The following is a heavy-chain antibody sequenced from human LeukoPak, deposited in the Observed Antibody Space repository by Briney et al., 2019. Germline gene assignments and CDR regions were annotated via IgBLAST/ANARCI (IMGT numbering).Heavy chain of an antibody. CDR1: GGSFSGYY. D-gene: IGHD6-13*01. Sequence: SETLSLTCAVYGGSFSGYYWSWIRQPPGKGLEWIGEINHSGSTNYNPSLKSRVTISVDTSKNQFSLKLSSVTAADTAVYYCARGPSGAAAAKTGVDYWGQGTLVTVSS. CDR2: INHSGST. V-gene: IGHV4-34*01. CDR3: ARGPSGAAAAKTGVDY. J-gene: IGHJ4*02.